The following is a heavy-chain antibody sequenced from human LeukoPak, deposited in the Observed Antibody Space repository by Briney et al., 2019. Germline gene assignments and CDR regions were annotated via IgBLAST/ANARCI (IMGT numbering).Heavy chain of an antibody. CDR2: ISSSGSTI. V-gene: IGHV3-48*03. D-gene: IGHD3/OR15-3a*01. Sequence: PGGSLRLSCADSGFTFSSYEMNWVRQAPGKGLEWVSYISSSGSTIYYADSVKGRFTISRDNAKNSLYLQMNSLRAEDTAVYYCVIDFRFGMDDWGQGNTVTVSS. J-gene: IGHJ6*02. CDR3: VIDFRFGMDD. CDR1: GFTFSSYE.